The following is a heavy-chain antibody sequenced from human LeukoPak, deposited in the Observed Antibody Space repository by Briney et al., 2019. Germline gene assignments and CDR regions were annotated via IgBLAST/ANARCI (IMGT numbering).Heavy chain of an antibody. CDR2: ISFTGTTI. J-gene: IGHJ4*02. CDR3: ARDSSGSLHFDY. D-gene: IGHD1-26*01. Sequence: GGSLRLSCAASGFTFSGYVMNWVRQAPGKGLEWVSYISFTGTTIYYADSEKGRFTISRDNAKNSLYLQMNSLRAEDTAVYYCARDSSGSLHFDYWGQGTLVTVSS. V-gene: IGHV3-48*03. CDR1: GFTFSGYV.